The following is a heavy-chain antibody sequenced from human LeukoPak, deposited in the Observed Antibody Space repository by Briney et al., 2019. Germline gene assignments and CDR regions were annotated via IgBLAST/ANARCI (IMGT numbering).Heavy chain of an antibody. Sequence: GGSLRLSCAASGFTVSSNYMSWVRQAPGKGLEWVAVLSNDGSITYYADSVKGRFAISRDNSKNTLYLQMNSLRAEDTAVYYCAKHFVYYYGMDVWGQGTTVTVSS. CDR3: AKHFVYYYGMDV. CDR2: LSNDGSIT. V-gene: IGHV3-30*18. J-gene: IGHJ6*02. CDR1: GFTVSSNY.